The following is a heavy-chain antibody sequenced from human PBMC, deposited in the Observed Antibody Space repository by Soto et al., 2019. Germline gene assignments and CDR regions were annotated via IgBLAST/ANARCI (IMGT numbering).Heavy chain of an antibody. D-gene: IGHD2-2*01. J-gene: IGHJ5*02. Sequence: ALVKVSCKASGYTFINYGTTWVRQAPGQGLERMGWISGYNGNTNYAQKFQGRVTMTTDTSTSTAYMELTSLRSDDTAVYYCARDEVPAANWLDPWGQGTLVTVSS. CDR1: GYTFINYG. CDR2: ISGYNGNT. CDR3: ARDEVPAANWLDP. V-gene: IGHV1-18*01.